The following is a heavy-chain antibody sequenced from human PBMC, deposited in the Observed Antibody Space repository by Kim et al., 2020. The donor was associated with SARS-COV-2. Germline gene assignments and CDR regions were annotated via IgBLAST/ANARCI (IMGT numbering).Heavy chain of an antibody. Sequence: YHPPPKSRVPISVDTSKNQFSLKLSSVTAADTAVYYCARVTSGSYDAFDIWGQGTMVTVSS. D-gene: IGHD1-26*01. V-gene: IGHV4-59*01. J-gene: IGHJ3*02. CDR3: ARVTSGSYDAFDI.